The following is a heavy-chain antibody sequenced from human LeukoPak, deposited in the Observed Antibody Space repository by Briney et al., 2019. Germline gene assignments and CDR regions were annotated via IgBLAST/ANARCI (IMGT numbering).Heavy chain of an antibody. J-gene: IGHJ1*01. CDR2: ITPLFGTA. Sequence: SVNVSCKASGGTFSNYAISWVRQAPGQGLEWMGGITPLFGTAKYAQKFQGRVTITADETTSTAYMELSSLRSEDTAVYYCARDSSEFRSLIPHWGQGTLVTVSS. CDR3: ARDSSEFRSLIPH. V-gene: IGHV1-69*13. CDR1: GGTFSNYA. D-gene: IGHD2-21*01.